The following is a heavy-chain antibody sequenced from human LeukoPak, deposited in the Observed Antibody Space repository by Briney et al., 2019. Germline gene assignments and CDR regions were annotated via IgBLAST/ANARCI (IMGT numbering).Heavy chain of an antibody. D-gene: IGHD1-26*01. J-gene: IGHJ4*02. CDR1: GYTFTSYD. V-gene: IGHV1-8*03. Sequence: GASVKVSCKASGYTFTSYDINWVRQATGQGLEWLGWMNPNSGTTGYAQKFQGRVTITRNTSISTAYMELSSLRSEDTAVYYCARHSRRGSPTTDYWGQGTLVTVSS. CDR3: ARHSRRGSPTTDY. CDR2: MNPNSGTT.